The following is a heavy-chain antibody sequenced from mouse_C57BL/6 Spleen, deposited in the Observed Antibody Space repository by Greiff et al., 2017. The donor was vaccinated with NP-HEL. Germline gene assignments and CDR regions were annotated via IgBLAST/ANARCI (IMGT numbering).Heavy chain of an antibody. Sequence: VQLQQPGAELVKPGASVKLSCKASGYTFTSYWMHWVKQMPGQGLEWIGMIHPNSGSTNYNEKFKSKATLTVDKSSSTAYMQLSSLTSEDSAVYYCEWLRRYAMDYWGQGTSVTVSS. CDR2: IHPNSGST. CDR3: EWLRRYAMDY. D-gene: IGHD2-2*01. CDR1: GYTFTSYW. J-gene: IGHJ4*01. V-gene: IGHV1-64*01.